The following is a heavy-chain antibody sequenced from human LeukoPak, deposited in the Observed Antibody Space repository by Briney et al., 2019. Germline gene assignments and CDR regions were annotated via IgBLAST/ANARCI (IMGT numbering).Heavy chain of an antibody. Sequence: PSETLSLTCTVSGGSISSSSYYWGWIRQPPGKGLEWIGSIYYSGSTYYNPSLKSRVTISVDKSKNQFSLKLSSVTAADTAVYYCASITGLNNWFDPWGQGTLVTVSS. CDR3: ASITGLNNWFDP. V-gene: IGHV4-39*07. D-gene: IGHD1-20*01. CDR1: GGSISSSSYY. CDR2: IYYSGST. J-gene: IGHJ5*02.